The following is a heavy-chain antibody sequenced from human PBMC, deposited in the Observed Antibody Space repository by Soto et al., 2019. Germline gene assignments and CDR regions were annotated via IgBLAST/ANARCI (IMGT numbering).Heavy chain of an antibody. Sequence: SETLSLTCSVSGRSISEINSYWGWIRQTPGEGLEWIGTIHHTGSTYYNPSLKSRVIISLDTSKNHFSLKLSSVTAADTALYYCARPEGGYGSGYSWFDPWGQGTRVTVSS. CDR3: ARPEGGYGSGYSWFDP. J-gene: IGHJ5*02. D-gene: IGHD5-12*01. CDR2: IHHTGST. V-gene: IGHV4-39*01. CDR1: GRSISEINSY.